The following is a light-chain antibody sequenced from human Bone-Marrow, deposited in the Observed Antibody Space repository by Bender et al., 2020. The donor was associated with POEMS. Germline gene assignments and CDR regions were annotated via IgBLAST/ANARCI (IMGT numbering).Light chain of an antibody. Sequence: SYGLTQPPSVSVSPGHTANITCSGDALPKKSAFWYRVKSGQAPVLVIYEDNNRSTGLPESFSGSTSGTMATLTIRGAQVEDEAEYYCFSRDTSGNHRVFGGGTKLTVL. J-gene: IGLJ2*01. CDR2: EDN. CDR3: FSRDTSGNHRV. V-gene: IGLV3-10*01. CDR1: ALPKKS.